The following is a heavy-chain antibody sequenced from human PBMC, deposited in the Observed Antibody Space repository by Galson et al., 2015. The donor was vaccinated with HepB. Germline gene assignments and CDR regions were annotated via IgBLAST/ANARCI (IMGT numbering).Heavy chain of an antibody. V-gene: IGHV1-18*04. CDR2: ISTYNGNT. CDR3: ARDGRDGYNYNFDY. D-gene: IGHD5-24*01. Sequence: SVKVSCKASGYTFISYSIVWVRQAPGQGLEWMGWISTYNGNTNYAQNLQGRVTMTRDTSTTTAYMELRSLRSDDTAVYYCARDGRDGYNYNFDYWVQGTVVTVSS. J-gene: IGHJ4*02. CDR1: GYTFISYS.